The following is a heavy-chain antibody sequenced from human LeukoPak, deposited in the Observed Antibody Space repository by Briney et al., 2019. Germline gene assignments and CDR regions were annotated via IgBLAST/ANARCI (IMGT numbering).Heavy chain of an antibody. CDR3: ATVGRYSSGWYLLD. CDR2: MNPNSGNT. J-gene: IGHJ4*02. D-gene: IGHD6-19*01. Sequence: ASVKVSCKASGYTFTSYDINWVRQATGQGLEWMGWMNPNSGNTGYAQKFQGRVTMTRNTSISTAYMELSSLRSEDTAVYYCATVGRYSSGWYLLDWGQGTLVTVSS. CDR1: GYTFTSYD. V-gene: IGHV1-8*01.